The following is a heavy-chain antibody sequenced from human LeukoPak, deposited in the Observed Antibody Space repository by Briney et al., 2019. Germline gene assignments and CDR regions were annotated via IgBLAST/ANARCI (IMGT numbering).Heavy chain of an antibody. CDR1: GYTFTRYY. Sequence: ASVKVSCKASGYTFTRYYMHWVRQAPGQGLEWMGIINPSGGSSSYAQKFQGRVTMTRDTYTSTVYMELSSLRSEDTAVYYCARGKNHIVVVPAAIRGWFDPWGQGTLVTVSS. V-gene: IGHV1-46*01. CDR3: ARGKNHIVVVPAAIRGWFDP. CDR2: INPSGGSS. J-gene: IGHJ5*02. D-gene: IGHD2-2*02.